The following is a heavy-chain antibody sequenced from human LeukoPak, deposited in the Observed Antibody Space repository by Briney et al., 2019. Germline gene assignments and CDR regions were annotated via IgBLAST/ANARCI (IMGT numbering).Heavy chain of an antibody. V-gene: IGHV3-11*04. CDR3: ARDSRYSSSWYVGVYYFDY. Sequence: PGGSLRLSCAASGFTFSDYYMSWIRQAPGKGLEWVSYISSGGSTIYYADSVKGRFTISRDNSKNTLYLQMNSLRAEDTAVYYCARDSRYSSSWYVGVYYFDYWGQGTLVTVSS. J-gene: IGHJ4*02. CDR2: ISSGGSTI. D-gene: IGHD6-13*01. CDR1: GFTFSDYY.